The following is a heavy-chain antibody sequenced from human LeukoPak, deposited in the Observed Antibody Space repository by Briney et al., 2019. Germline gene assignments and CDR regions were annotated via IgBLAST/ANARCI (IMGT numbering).Heavy chain of an antibody. Sequence: SETLSLTCTVSGGSISSYYWSWIRQPPGKGLEWIGYIYYSGSTNYNPSLKSRVTISVDTSKNQFSLKLSSVTAADTAVYYCARDHGIVGATTWSDPWGQGTLVTVSS. CDR2: IYYSGST. D-gene: IGHD1-26*01. CDR1: GGSISSYY. CDR3: ARDHGIVGATTWSDP. V-gene: IGHV4-59*01. J-gene: IGHJ5*02.